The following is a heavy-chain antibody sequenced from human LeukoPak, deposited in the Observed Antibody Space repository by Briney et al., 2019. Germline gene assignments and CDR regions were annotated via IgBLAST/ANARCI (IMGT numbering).Heavy chain of an antibody. CDR2: IGNGGRT. J-gene: IGHJ4*02. Sequence: GGSLRLSCAASGFTVSSNYMSWVRQAPGKGLEWVSVIGNGGRTYYADSVKGRFTISRDNSKNTLYLQMNSLRAEDTAVYYCARDGSVRSLGNWGQGTLVSVSS. CDR3: ARDGSVRSLGN. CDR1: GFTVSSNY. V-gene: IGHV3-53*01. D-gene: IGHD3-10*01.